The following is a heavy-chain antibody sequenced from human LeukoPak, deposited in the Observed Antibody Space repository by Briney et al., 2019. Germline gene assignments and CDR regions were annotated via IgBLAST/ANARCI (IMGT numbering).Heavy chain of an antibody. D-gene: IGHD5-24*01. CDR1: GFTFDDYA. CDR3: AKDLGPGSMATSPGFDY. J-gene: IGHJ4*02. CDR2: ISWNSGSI. V-gene: IGHV3-9*01. Sequence: GGSLRLSCAASGFTFDDYAMHWVRQAPGKGLEWVSGISWNSGSIGYEDSVKGRFTISRDNAKTSLYLQMNSLRAEDTALYYCAKDLGPGSMATSPGFDYWGQGTLVTVSS.